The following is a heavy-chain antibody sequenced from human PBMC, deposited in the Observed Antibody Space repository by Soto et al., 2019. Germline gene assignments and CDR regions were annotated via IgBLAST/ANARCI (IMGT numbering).Heavy chain of an antibody. Sequence: GGSLRLSCAASGFTFSGYYLSWVRQAPGKGLEWVSAISNGGENTHYADSVKGRFTVSRDNAKNSLYLQMNSLRAEDTAVYYCASDIAAAGLYYYGMDVWGQGTTVTVSS. V-gene: IGHV3-21*01. CDR2: ISNGGENT. CDR1: GFTFSGYY. D-gene: IGHD6-13*01. CDR3: ASDIAAAGLYYYGMDV. J-gene: IGHJ6*02.